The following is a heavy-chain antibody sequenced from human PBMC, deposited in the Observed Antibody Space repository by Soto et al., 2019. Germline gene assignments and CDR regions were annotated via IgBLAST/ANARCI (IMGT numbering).Heavy chain of an antibody. CDR3: AKDQKADGYNSQYYFDY. Sequence: SETLSLTCTVSGGSISSGGYYWSWIRQHPGKGLEWIGYIYYSGSTYYNPSLKSRVTISVDTSKNQFSLKLSSVTAADTAVYYCAKDQKADGYNSQYYFDYWGQGTLVTVSS. D-gene: IGHD5-12*01. CDR1: GGSISSGGYY. V-gene: IGHV4-31*03. CDR2: IYYSGST. J-gene: IGHJ4*02.